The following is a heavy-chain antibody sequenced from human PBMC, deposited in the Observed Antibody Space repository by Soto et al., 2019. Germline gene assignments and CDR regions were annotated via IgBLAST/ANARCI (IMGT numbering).Heavy chain of an antibody. J-gene: IGHJ4*02. CDR1: GFTFTNFV. V-gene: IGHV3-21*04. CDR3: AREDSIIIPAVADV. D-gene: IGHD3-10*01. Sequence: PGGSLRLSCEVSGFTFTNFVINWVRQSPGKGLEWVSSVSKSDYTYYSESVKGRFTISRDNAKNSVSLQMNNLRAEDTAVYYCAREDSIIIPAVADVWGQGTQVTVSS. CDR2: VSKSDYT.